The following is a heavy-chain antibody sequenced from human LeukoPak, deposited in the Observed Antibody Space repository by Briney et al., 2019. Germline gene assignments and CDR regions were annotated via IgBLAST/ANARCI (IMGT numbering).Heavy chain of an antibody. D-gene: IGHD3-10*01. CDR1: GGSISSYY. Sequence: SETMSLTCTVSGGSISSYYWSWIRQPPGKGLEWIGYIYYSGSTNYNPSLKSRVTISVDTSKNQFSLKLSSVTAADTAVYYCARRLSGQGSLWFDPWGQGTLVTVSS. J-gene: IGHJ5*02. CDR2: IYYSGST. V-gene: IGHV4-59*08. CDR3: ARRLSGQGSLWFDP.